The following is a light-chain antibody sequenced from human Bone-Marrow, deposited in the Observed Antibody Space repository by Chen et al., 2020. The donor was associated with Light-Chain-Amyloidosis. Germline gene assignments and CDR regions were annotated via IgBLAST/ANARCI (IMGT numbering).Light chain of an antibody. CDR3: QVSDRSSDRPV. CDR1: NIGSTS. J-gene: IGLJ3*02. CDR2: DDS. Sequence: SYVLTQPSSVSVAPGQTATIACGGNNIGSTSVHWYQQTPGQAPLLVVYDDSDRPSGIPERLSGANSGNTATLTISRVEAGDEADDYCQVSDRSSDRPVFGGGTKLTVL. V-gene: IGLV3-21*02.